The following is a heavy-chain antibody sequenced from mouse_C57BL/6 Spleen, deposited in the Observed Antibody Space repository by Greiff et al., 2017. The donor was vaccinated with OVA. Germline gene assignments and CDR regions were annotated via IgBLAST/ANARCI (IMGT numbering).Heavy chain of an antibody. Sequence: DVMLVESGGGLVKPGGSLKLSCAASGFTFSDYGMHWVRQAPEKGLEWVAYISSGSSTIYYADTVKGRFTISRDNAKNTLFLQMTSLRSEDTAMYYCARTGTEFAYWGQGTLVTVSA. V-gene: IGHV5-17*01. CDR2: ISSGSSTI. CDR1: GFTFSDYG. D-gene: IGHD4-1*01. CDR3: ARTGTEFAY. J-gene: IGHJ3*01.